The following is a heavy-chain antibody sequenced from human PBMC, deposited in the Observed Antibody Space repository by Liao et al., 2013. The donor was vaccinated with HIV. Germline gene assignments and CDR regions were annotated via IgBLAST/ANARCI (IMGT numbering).Heavy chain of an antibody. CDR1: GGSFSSYY. CDR2: IYTSGSA. Sequence: QVQLQESGPGLVKPSETLSLTCTVSGGSFSSYYWSWIRQPAGKGLEWIGRIYTSGSANYNPSLKSRVTMSVDTSKNQFSLRVRSVTAADTAVYYCARSSLLVRWFDPWGQGTLVTVSS. J-gene: IGHJ5*02. V-gene: IGHV4-4*07. CDR3: ARSSLLVRWFDP.